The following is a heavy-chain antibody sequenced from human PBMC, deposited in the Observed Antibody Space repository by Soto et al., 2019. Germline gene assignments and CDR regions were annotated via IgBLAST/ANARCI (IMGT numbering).Heavy chain of an antibody. V-gene: IGHV1-46*01. CDR3: AREENCSDGICYSEYFQR. J-gene: IGHJ1*01. CDR1: GYIFTAYS. Sequence: ASVKVSCKASGYIFTAYSMHWVRQAPGQGLEWMGVVNPSGGSTNYAQKFQGRITMTRDASTSTVYMDLSSLTSEDTAVYYCAREENCSDGICYSEYFQRWGQGTLVTVSS. CDR2: VNPSGGST. D-gene: IGHD2-15*01.